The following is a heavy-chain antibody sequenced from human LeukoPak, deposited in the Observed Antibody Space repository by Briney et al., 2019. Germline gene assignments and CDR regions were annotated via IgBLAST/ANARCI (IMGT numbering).Heavy chain of an antibody. CDR2: IWYDGSNK. D-gene: IGHD1-1*01. Sequence: PGGSLRLSCAASGFTFSSYGMHWVRQAPGKGLEWVAVIWYDGSNKYYADSVKGRFTISRDNSKNTVYLQMNSLRAEDTAVYYCARVGLEPYYGMDVWGQGTTVTVSS. CDR3: ARVGLEPYYGMDV. J-gene: IGHJ6*02. CDR1: GFTFSSYG. V-gene: IGHV3-33*01.